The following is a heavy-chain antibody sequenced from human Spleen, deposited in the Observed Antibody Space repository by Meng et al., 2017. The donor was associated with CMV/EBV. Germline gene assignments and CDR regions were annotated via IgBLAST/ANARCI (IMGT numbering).Heavy chain of an antibody. V-gene: IGHV3-64*02. J-gene: IGHJ6*02. D-gene: IGHD3-10*01. Sequence: GESLKISCAASGFTFSIYIMHWVRQAPGKGLECVSAITSSGDSTFYADSVKDRFTISRDNSKNTLYLQMGSLRPEDMAVYYCARSYGSGRMDVWGHGTTVTVSS. CDR3: ARSYGSGRMDV. CDR2: ITSSGDST. CDR1: GFTFSIYI.